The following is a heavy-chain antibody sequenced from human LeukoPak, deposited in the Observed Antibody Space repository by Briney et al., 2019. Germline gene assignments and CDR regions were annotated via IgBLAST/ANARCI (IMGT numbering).Heavy chain of an antibody. CDR1: GGSISSGGYY. D-gene: IGHD3-22*01. V-gene: IGHV4-31*03. CDR2: IYFSGDT. J-gene: IGHJ4*02. Sequence: SQTLSLTCTVSGGSISSGGYYWSWIRQTPGKRLEWIGNIYFSGDTSFNPSLKSRLTMSVDTAKSQLFLNLDSVTAADTAVYYCARDSGFWLYWGQGTLVTVSS. CDR3: ARDSGFWLY.